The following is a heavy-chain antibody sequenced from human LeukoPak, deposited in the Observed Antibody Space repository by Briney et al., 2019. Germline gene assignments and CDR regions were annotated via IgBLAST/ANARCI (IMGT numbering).Heavy chain of an antibody. V-gene: IGHV4-59*01. Sequence: SETLSLTCTVSGASFSSYYWSWVRQAPGKGLEWIGYIYYSGSTKYNPSLTSGGTISVDKSKNQFSLNLRSVTAADTAVYYCARGGNYNFDYWGQGTLVTVSS. CDR3: ARGGNYNFDY. CDR2: IYYSGST. D-gene: IGHD3-16*01. CDR1: GASFSSYY. J-gene: IGHJ4*02.